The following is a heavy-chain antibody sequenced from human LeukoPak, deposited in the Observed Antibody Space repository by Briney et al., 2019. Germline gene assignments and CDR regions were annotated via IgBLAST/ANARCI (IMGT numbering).Heavy chain of an antibody. CDR1: GFTFSSYW. Sequence: GGSLRLSCAAPGFTFSSYWMSWVRRVPGKGLEWGANIKQDGSEKYYVDSVKGRFTISRDNAKNSLYLQMNSLRAEDTAVYYCAREAWFGEFTFDYWGQGTLVTVSS. CDR2: IKQDGSEK. CDR3: AREAWFGEFTFDY. D-gene: IGHD3-10*01. V-gene: IGHV3-7*04. J-gene: IGHJ4*02.